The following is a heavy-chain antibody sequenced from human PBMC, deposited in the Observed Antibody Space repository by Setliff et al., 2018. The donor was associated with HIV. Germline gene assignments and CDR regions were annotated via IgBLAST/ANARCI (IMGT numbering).Heavy chain of an antibody. Sequence: GASVKVSCKVSGDTFNNYGLNWVRQVPGQGLEWMGGIIPIFKSADYAQKFQGRVTITTDESTSTAYIDLSSLKSEDTAIYYCARTSGDAYNYEGAFDVWGQGTLVTVSS. CDR1: GDTFNNYG. J-gene: IGHJ3*01. D-gene: IGHD5-12*01. CDR2: IIPIFKSA. V-gene: IGHV1-69*05. CDR3: ARTSGDAYNYEGAFDV.